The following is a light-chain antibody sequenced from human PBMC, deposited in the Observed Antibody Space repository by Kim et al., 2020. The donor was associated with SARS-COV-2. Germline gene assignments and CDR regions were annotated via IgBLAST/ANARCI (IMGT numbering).Light chain of an antibody. CDR1: SSNIGAGYE. J-gene: IGLJ1*01. Sequence: QSVLTQPPSASGAPGQRVTISCTGISSNIGAGYEVHWYQQLPGTAPKLLIYGDIKRPSGVPNRFSGSKSGTSASLAITGLQTEDEADYYCQSYDNSLSGYVFGTGTKVYVL. CDR3: QSYDNSLSGYV. CDR2: GDI. V-gene: IGLV1-40*01.